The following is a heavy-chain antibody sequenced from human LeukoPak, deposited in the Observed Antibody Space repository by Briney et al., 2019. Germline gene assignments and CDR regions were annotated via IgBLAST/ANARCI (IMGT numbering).Heavy chain of an antibody. CDR2: ISSDGSST. V-gene: IGHV3-74*01. J-gene: IGHJ4*02. CDR1: GFTFSIYC. CDR3: ARPMISVMSLGADF. D-gene: IGHD3/OR15-3a*01. Sequence: QTGGSQRLSCAVYGFTFSIYCMHWVRQAPGKGLVWVSCISSDGSSTNYADSVKGRFSISRDNAKNTLYLQMNSLRAEDTALYYCARPMISVMSLGADFWGQGSLVTVSS.